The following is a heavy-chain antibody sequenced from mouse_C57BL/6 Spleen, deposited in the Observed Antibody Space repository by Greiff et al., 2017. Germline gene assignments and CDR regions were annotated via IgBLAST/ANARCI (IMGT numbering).Heavy chain of an antibody. Sequence: VQLVESGPELVKPGASVKISCKASGYAFSSSWLNWVKQRPGKGLEWIGRIYPGDGDTNYNGKFKGKATLPADKSSSTAYMQLRSLTSEDSAVYFCARAFSYYYGSSWFAYWGQGTLVTVSA. CDR2: IYPGDGDT. D-gene: IGHD1-1*01. J-gene: IGHJ3*01. V-gene: IGHV1-82*01. CDR3: ARAFSYYYGSSWFAY. CDR1: GYAFSSSW.